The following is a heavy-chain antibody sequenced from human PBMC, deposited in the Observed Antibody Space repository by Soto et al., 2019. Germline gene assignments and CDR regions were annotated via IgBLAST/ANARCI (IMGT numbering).Heavy chain of an antibody. CDR1: GDSVSSNSAA. CDR3: ARDKVVVVVAATRYYYYGMDV. Sequence: SQTLSLTCAISGDSVSSNSAAWNWIRQSPSRGLEWLGRTYYRSKWYNDYAVSVKSRITINPDTSKNQFSLQLNSVTPEDTAVYYCARDKVVVVVAATRYYYYGMDVWGRGTTVTVSS. CDR2: TYYRSKWYN. J-gene: IGHJ6*02. D-gene: IGHD2-15*01. V-gene: IGHV6-1*01.